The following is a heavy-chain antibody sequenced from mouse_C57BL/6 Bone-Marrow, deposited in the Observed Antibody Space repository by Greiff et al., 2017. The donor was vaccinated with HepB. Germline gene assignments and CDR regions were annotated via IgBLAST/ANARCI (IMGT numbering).Heavy chain of an antibody. CDR1: GYTFTSYW. J-gene: IGHJ1*03. CDR2: IHPNSGST. CDR3: ASSRSYWYFDV. V-gene: IGHV1-64*01. Sequence: VQLQQPGAELVKPGASVKLSCKASGYTFTSYWMHWVKQRPGQGLEWIGMIHPNSGSTNYNEKFKSKATLTVDKSSSTAYMQLSSLTSEDSAVYYCASSRSYWYFDVWGTGTTVTVSS.